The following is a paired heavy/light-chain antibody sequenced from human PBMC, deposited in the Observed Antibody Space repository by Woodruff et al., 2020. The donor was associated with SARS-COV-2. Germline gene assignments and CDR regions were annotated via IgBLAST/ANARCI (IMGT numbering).Light chain of an antibody. J-gene: IGKJ1*01. CDR3: HQYHSAPMT. Sequence: DIVMTQSPDSLAVSLGERATINCKSSQSVLYSSNNKNYLAWYQQKPGQPPKLLIYWASTRESGVPDRFSGSGSGTDFTLTISSLQAEDVAVYYCHQYHSAPMTFGQGTKVEMK. V-gene: IGKV4-1*01. CDR1: QSVLYSSNNKNY. CDR2: WAS.
Heavy chain of an antibody. Sequence: DVQLVESGGGLVQPGGSLRLSCAASGFIFSSYWMNWVRQAPGKGLEWVANIKQDGSAEYYVDSVKGRFTISRDNAKNSLYLQMNSLRDEDTAVYYCVGGPGWIFDYWGQGTLVTVSS. V-gene: IGHV3-7*04. CDR2: IKQDGSAE. CDR3: VGGPGWIFDY. D-gene: IGHD6-19*01. CDR1: GFIFSSYW. J-gene: IGHJ4*02.